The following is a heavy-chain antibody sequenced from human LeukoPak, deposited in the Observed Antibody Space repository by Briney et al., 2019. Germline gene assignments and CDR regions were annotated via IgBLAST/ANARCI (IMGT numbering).Heavy chain of an antibody. CDR1: GFTFSTCA. Sequence: GGSLRLSCSASGFTFSTCAMHWVRQAPGKGLEYVSTINIYAGSTSYAGSVKGRFTISRDNSKNTLFLQMSSLRAEDTALYYCVKDLSGTYAFDYWGQGTLVTVSS. D-gene: IGHD1-26*01. V-gene: IGHV3-64D*09. J-gene: IGHJ4*02. CDR2: INIYAGST. CDR3: VKDLSGTYAFDY.